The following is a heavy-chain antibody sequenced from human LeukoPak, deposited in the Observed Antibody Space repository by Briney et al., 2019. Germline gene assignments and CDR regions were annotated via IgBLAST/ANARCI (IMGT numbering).Heavy chain of an antibody. D-gene: IGHD1-26*01. CDR3: ATGAASYYGD. CDR1: GYTFTDYY. J-gene: IGHJ4*02. Sequence: ASVKVSCKASGYTFTDYYMHWVRQAPGQGLEWMGWINPNGGDTNYAQKFQGRVTMARDTSINTVYMQLSRLRSDDTAVYYCATGAASYYGDWGQGTLVTVSS. CDR2: INPNGGDT. V-gene: IGHV1-2*02.